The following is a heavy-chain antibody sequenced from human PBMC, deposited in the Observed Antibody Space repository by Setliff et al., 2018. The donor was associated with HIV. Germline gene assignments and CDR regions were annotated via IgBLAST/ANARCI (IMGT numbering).Heavy chain of an antibody. CDR1: GYMFSLYG. D-gene: IGHD1-7*01. CDR2: INTETGTP. CDR3: AREAPGENYPDY. Sequence: ASVKVSCKTSGYMFSLYGIHWLRQAPGQNLEWMGWINTETGTPTYAPGFTGRSVLSLDTSVSAAYLEISNLVAEDSALYYCAREAPGENYPDYWGQGTMVTVSS. V-gene: IGHV7-4-1*02. J-gene: IGHJ4*02.